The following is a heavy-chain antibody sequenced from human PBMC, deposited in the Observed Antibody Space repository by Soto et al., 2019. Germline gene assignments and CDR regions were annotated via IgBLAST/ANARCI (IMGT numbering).Heavy chain of an antibody. CDR2: IYYSGST. Sequence: PSETLSLTCTVSGGSISSYYWSWIRQPPGKGLEWIGYIYYSGSTNYNPSLKGRVTISVDTSKNQFSLKLNSVTAADTAVYYCARHGNSDFWILGLDVWGKGTTVTVS. D-gene: IGHD3-3*01. J-gene: IGHJ6*03. CDR1: GGSISSYY. V-gene: IGHV4-59*08. CDR3: ARHGNSDFWILGLDV.